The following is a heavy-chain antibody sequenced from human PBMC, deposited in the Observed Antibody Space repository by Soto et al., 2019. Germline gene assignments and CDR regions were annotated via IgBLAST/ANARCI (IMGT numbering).Heavy chain of an antibody. V-gene: IGHV3-30*18. Sequence: ESGGGLVQPGRSLRLSRGASGFNFSTYGMHWVRQVPGKGLEWVAVISYDGVNKYSAGSVRGRFTISRDNSKNTLYLQMNSLRAEDTAVYYCAKGLVGYVFGVQDYFFGMDVWGQGTTVTVAS. CDR3: AKGLVGYVFGVQDYFFGMDV. CDR1: GFNFSTYG. J-gene: IGHJ6*02. D-gene: IGHD1-26*01. CDR2: ISYDGVNK.